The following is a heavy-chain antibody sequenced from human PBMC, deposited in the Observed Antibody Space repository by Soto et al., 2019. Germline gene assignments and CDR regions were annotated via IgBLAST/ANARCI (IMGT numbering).Heavy chain of an antibody. D-gene: IGHD2-21*02. CDR3: ARAQEGVTVITVPLDI. J-gene: IGHJ3*02. Sequence: QVQLVESGGGVVQPGRSLRLSCAASGFTFSSYGMHWVRQAPGKGLEWVAVIWYDGSNKYYADSVKGRFTISRDNSKNTLYLQMNSLRAEYTAVYYCARAQEGVTVITVPLDIWGQGTMVTVSS. V-gene: IGHV3-33*01. CDR2: IWYDGSNK. CDR1: GFTFSSYG.